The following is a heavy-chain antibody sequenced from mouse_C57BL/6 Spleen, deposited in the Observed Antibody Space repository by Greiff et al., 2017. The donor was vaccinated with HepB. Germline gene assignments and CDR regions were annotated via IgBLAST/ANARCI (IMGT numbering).Heavy chain of an antibody. CDR3: ARREGYYDYDGRFAY. J-gene: IGHJ3*01. CDR2: INPSTGGT. V-gene: IGHV1-42*01. CDR1: GYSFTGYY. D-gene: IGHD2-4*01. Sequence: EVKLVESGPELVKPGASVKISCKASGYSFTGYYMNWVKQSPEKSLEWIGEINPSTGGTTYNQKFKAKATLTVDKSSSTAYMQLKSLTSEDSAVYYCARREGYYDYDGRFAYWGQGTLVTVSA.